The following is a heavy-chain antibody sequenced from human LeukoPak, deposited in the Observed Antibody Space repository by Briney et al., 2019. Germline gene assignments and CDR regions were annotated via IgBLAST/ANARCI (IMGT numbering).Heavy chain of an antibody. CDR3: ARGGDSSGYLDAFDI. J-gene: IGHJ3*02. V-gene: IGHV4-34*01. CDR1: GVSFSGYY. CDR2: INHSGST. D-gene: IGHD3-22*01. Sequence: PSETLSLTCAVYGVSFSGYYWSWIRQPPGKGLEWIGEINHSGSTNYNPSLKSRVTISVDTSKNQFSLKLSSVTAADTAVYYCARGGDSSGYLDAFDIWGQGTMVTVSS.